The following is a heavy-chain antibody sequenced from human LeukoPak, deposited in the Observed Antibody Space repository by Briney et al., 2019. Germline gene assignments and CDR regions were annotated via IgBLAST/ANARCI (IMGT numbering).Heavy chain of an antibody. J-gene: IGHJ3*02. Sequence: PGGSLRLSCAASGFIFSRYWMTWVRQAPGKGLDWVANIEQDGSEEYYVDSVKGRFTISRDNAKNSLYLQMSSLRAEDTAVYYCARGGSYALDAFDIWGQGTMVTVSS. CDR3: ARGGSYALDAFDI. CDR1: GFIFSRYW. V-gene: IGHV3-7*05. D-gene: IGHD3-16*01. CDR2: IEQDGSEE.